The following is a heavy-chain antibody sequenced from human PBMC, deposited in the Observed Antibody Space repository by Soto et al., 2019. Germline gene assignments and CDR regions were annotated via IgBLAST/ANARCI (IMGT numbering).Heavy chain of an antibody. V-gene: IGHV3-21*01. J-gene: IGHJ4*02. Sequence: EVQLVESGGGLVKPGGSLRLSCAASGFTFTRYSMNWVRQAPGKGLEWVSSISSTSNYIYYADSMKGRFTVSRDHAKNSVYLEKNSLSAEDTAGYYCARESEDLTSNFDYWGQGTLVTVSS. CDR1: GFTFTRYS. CDR3: ARESEDLTSNFDY. CDR2: ISSTSNYI.